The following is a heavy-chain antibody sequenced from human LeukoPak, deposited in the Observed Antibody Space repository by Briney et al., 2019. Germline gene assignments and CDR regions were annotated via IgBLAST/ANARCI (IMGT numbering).Heavy chain of an antibody. J-gene: IGHJ1*01. CDR3: ARGFYYDSSGYRN. CDR1: GGSLTSYY. CDR2: IYYSGST. V-gene: IGHV4-59*12. Sequence: SETLSLTCTVSGGSLTSYYWSWIRQPPGKGLEWIGYIYYSGSTKYNPSLQSRVTISVDTSKNQFSLKLGSVTAADTAVYYCARGFYYDSSGYRNWGQGTLVTVSS. D-gene: IGHD3-22*01.